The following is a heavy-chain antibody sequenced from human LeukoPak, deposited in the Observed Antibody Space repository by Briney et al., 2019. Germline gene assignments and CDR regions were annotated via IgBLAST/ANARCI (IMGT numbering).Heavy chain of an antibody. CDR1: GFSVSSNY. D-gene: IGHD3-9*01. CDR3: VSHSDPLTNYSFDY. V-gene: IGHV3-53*01. Sequence: GGSLRLSCAASGFSVSSNYMSWVRQAPGKGVEWVSIIYSGGNTYYADSVRGRFTISRDSSKNTLSLQLSSLRADDTAVYYCVSHSDPLTNYSFDYWGQGTLVTVSS. J-gene: IGHJ4*02. CDR2: IYSGGNT.